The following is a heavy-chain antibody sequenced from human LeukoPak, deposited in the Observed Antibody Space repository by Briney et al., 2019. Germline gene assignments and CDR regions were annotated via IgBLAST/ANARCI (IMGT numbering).Heavy chain of an antibody. CDR2: INWNGGSP. Sequence: GGSLRLSCAASGFTFSNHGMNWVRQAPGKGLEWVSGINWNGGSPGYADSVKGRFTVSRDNAKNSLYLQMNSLRAEDTALYYCARGGSGSYYLYYYYMDVWGKGTTVTVSS. CDR3: ARGGSGSYYLYYYYMDV. V-gene: IGHV3-20*04. J-gene: IGHJ6*03. CDR1: GFTFSNHG. D-gene: IGHD3-10*01.